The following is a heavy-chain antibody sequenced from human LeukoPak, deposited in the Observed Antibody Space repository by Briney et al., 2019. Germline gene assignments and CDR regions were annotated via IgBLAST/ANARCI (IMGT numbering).Heavy chain of an antibody. J-gene: IGHJ4*02. CDR3: ARDEFWFLYYFDY. CDR2: IKQDGREK. Sequence: GGSLRLSCAASGFTFSSYWMSWVRQAPGKGLEWVANIKQDGREKYYVDSVKGRFTISRDNAKNSLYLQMNSLRAEDTAVYYCARDEFWFLYYFDYWGQGTLVTVSS. D-gene: IGHD3-10*01. CDR1: GFTFSSYW. V-gene: IGHV3-7*03.